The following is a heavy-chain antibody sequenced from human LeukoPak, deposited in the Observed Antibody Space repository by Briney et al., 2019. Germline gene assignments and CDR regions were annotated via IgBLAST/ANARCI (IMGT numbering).Heavy chain of an antibody. CDR2: ISYDGSNK. CDR1: GFTFSSYA. CDR3: AREAILAFDY. Sequence: PGGSLRLSCAASGFTFSSYAMHWVRQAPGKGLEWVAVISYDGSNKYYADSVKGRFTISRDNSKNTLYLQMNSLRAEDTAVYYCAREAILAFDYWGQGTLVTVSS. D-gene: IGHD2-15*01. J-gene: IGHJ4*02. V-gene: IGHV3-30-3*01.